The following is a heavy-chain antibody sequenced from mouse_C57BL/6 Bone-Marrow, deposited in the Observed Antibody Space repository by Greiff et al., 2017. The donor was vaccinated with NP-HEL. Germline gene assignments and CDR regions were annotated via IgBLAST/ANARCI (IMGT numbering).Heavy chain of an antibody. V-gene: IGHV1-52*01. CDR3: ARGATVVAVPVDD. CDR1: GYTFTSYW. CDR2: IDPSDSET. J-gene: IGHJ2*01. Sequence: QVQLQQPGAELVRPGSSVKLSCKASGYTFTSYWMHWVKQRPIQGLEWIGNIDPSDSETHYNQKFKDKATLTVDKSSSTAYMQLSSLTSEDSAVYYCARGATVVAVPVDDWGKGTTLTVSS. D-gene: IGHD1-1*01.